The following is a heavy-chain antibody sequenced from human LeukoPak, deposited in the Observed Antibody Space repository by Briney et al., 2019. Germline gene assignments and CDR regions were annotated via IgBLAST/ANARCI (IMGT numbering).Heavy chain of an antibody. CDR1: GGSISSGGYY. D-gene: IGHD3-22*01. V-gene: IGHV4-30-2*01. Sequence: SETLSLTCTVSGGSISSGGYYWSWIRQPPGKGLEWIGYIYHSGSTYYNPSLKSRVTISVDRSKNQFSLKLSSVTAADTAVYYCAREAIDHSGQFDYWGQGTLVTVSS. CDR3: AREAIDHSGQFDY. CDR2: IYHSGST. J-gene: IGHJ4*02.